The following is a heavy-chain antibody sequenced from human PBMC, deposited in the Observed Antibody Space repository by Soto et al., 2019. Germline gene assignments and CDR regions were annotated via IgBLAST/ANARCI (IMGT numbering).Heavy chain of an antibody. CDR3: ARARAERERSYDFWSGSFDY. J-gene: IGHJ4*02. V-gene: IGHV1-69*13. D-gene: IGHD3-3*01. CDR2: IIPIYDTT. Sequence: SVKVSCKASGGTLSSFAISWVRQAPGQGLEWMGGIIPIYDTTNYAQTFQGRVTITADESTNTAFMELDTAVYYCARARAERERSYDFWSGSFDYWGQGSLVTVSS. CDR1: GGTLSSFA.